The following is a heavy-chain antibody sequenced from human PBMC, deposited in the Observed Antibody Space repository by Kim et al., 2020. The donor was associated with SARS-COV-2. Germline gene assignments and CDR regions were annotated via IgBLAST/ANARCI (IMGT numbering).Heavy chain of an antibody. D-gene: IGHD3-9*01. Sequence: GGSLRLSCAASGFTFSSYAMHWVRQAPGKGLEWVAVISYDGSNKYYADSVKGRFTISRDNSKNTLYLQMNSLRAEDTAVYYCARESRYFDWLLTGGFDYRGQGTLVTVSS. J-gene: IGHJ4*02. CDR2: ISYDGSNK. CDR3: ARESRYFDWLLTGGFDY. V-gene: IGHV3-30*04. CDR1: GFTFSSYA.